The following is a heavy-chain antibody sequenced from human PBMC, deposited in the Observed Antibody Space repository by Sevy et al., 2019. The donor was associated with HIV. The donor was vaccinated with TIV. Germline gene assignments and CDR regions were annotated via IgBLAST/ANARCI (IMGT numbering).Heavy chain of an antibody. D-gene: IGHD6-13*01. Sequence: SVKVSCKASGGTFSSYAISWVRQAPGQGLEWMGGIIPIFGTANYAQRFQGRVTITADESTSTAYMELSSLRSEDTAVYYCARDIAAAGPRYYYGMDVWGQGTTVTVSS. V-gene: IGHV1-69*13. J-gene: IGHJ6*02. CDR1: GGTFSSYA. CDR3: ARDIAAAGPRYYYGMDV. CDR2: IIPIFGTA.